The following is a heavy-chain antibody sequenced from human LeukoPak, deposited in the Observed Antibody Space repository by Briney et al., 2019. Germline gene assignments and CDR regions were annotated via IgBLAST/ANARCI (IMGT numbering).Heavy chain of an antibody. CDR3: ARDPNWNANDY. CDR2: INPNSGGT. J-gene: IGHJ4*02. Sequence: AASVKVSCKASGYTFTGYYMHWVRQALGQGLEWMGRINPNSGGTNYAQKFQGRVTMTRDTSINTAYMELSRLRSDDTAVYYCARDPNWNANDYWGQGTLVTVSS. D-gene: IGHD1-1*01. CDR1: GYTFTGYY. V-gene: IGHV1-2*06.